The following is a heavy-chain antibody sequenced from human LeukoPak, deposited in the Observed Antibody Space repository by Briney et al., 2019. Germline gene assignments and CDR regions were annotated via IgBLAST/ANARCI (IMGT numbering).Heavy chain of an antibody. CDR2: ISAYNGNT. CDR3: ARSAVADTLSAYYFEY. D-gene: IGHD6-19*01. J-gene: IGHJ4*02. Sequence: ASVKVSCKASGYTFTSYGISWVRQAPGQGLEWMGWISAYNGNTNYAQKLQGRVTMTTDTSTSTAYMELRSLTSDDTAVYYCARSAVADTLSAYYFEYWGQGTLVTVSS. V-gene: IGHV1-18*01. CDR1: GYTFTSYG.